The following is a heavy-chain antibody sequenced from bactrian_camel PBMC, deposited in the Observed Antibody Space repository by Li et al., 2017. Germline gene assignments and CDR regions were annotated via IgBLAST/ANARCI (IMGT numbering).Heavy chain of an antibody. CDR1: ESTHC. Sequence: HVQLVESGGGSVQAGGSLRLSCVASESTHCMGWFRQAPGKEREGVAQIDSDGSTSYADSVKGRFTISKDNAKNTLYLQMNSLKPEDTAMYYCAILFVGSGCYRPLESHFQYWGRGTQVTVS. D-gene: IGHD3*01. J-gene: IGHJ4*01. V-gene: IGHV3S53*01. CDR3: AILFVGSGCYRPLESHFQY. CDR2: IDSDGST.